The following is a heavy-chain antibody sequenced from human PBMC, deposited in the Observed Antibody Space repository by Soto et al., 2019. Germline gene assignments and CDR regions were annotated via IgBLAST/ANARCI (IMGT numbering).Heavy chain of an antibody. CDR2: ISYDGSNK. Sequence: QVQLVESGGGVVQPGRSLRLSCAASGFTFSSYAMHWVRQAPGKGLEWVAVISYDGSNKYYADSVKGRFTISRDNSKKPLYLQMNSVRAEDTVGYYCARESGYSSGWYLGGGAYFDYWGQGTLVTVSS. D-gene: IGHD6-19*01. J-gene: IGHJ4*02. CDR1: GFTFSSYA. V-gene: IGHV3-30*14. CDR3: ARESGYSSGWYLGGGAYFDY.